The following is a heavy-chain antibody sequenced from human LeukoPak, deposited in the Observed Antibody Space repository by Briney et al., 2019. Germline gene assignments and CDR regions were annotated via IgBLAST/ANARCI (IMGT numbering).Heavy chain of an antibody. Sequence: GGSLRLSCAASGFTFSNFGMHWVRQAPGKGLEWMTTIWYDGNNKYYADFVKGRFAISRDNSKNTLYVQMSSLRVEDTAVYYCARDSRAYGSGATIDYWGQGTLVTVSS. V-gene: IGHV3-33*01. CDR2: IWYDGNNK. CDR3: ARDSRAYGSGATIDY. CDR1: GFTFSNFG. J-gene: IGHJ4*02. D-gene: IGHD2-15*01.